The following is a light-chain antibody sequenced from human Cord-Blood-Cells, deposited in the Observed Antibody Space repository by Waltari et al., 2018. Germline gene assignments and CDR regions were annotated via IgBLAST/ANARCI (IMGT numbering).Light chain of an antibody. CDR1: SRDVGGYNY. CDR2: DVS. V-gene: IGLV2-14*01. Sequence: QSALTQPASVSGSPGQSITISCTGTSRDVGGYNYFPWYQQHPGKAPKLMIYDVSNRPSGVSNRFSGSKSGNTASLTISGLQAEDEADYYCSSYTSSSTLGFGGGTKLTVL. CDR3: SSYTSSSTLG. J-gene: IGLJ3*02.